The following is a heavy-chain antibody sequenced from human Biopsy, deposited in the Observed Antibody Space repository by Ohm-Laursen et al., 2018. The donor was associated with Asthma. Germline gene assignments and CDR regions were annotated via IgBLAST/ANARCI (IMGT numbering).Heavy chain of an antibody. V-gene: IGHV3-30*18. J-gene: IGHJ4*02. CDR1: VFSFSNYG. CDR2: ISFDGSNK. CDR3: AKDVFPGWELRRGPDY. D-gene: IGHD1-26*01. Sequence: SLRLSCTASVFSFSNYGRHWVRQARGKGLDWVAGISFDGSNKNYTDTVKGRFTISRDKSRNTLHLQMNSLRAEDTAVYYCAKDVFPGWELRRGPDYWGQGTLVTVSS.